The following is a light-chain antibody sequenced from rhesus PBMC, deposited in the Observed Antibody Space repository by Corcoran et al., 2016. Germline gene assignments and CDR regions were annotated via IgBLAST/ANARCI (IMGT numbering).Light chain of an antibody. Sequence: DIQMTQSPSSLSASVGNRVTITCQASPGISSWLAWYQQKPGKAPKLLIDAESSLQSGVPSRFSGSGSGTDLTLTISSLQPEDFATYYCQQHNSYPYTFGQGTKVEIK. J-gene: IGKJ2*01. CDR3: QQHNSYPYT. V-gene: IGKV1-33*02. CDR2: AES. CDR1: PGISSW.